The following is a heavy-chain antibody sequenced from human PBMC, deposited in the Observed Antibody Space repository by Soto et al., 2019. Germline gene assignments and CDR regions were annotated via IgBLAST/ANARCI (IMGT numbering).Heavy chain of an antibody. CDR2: IIPIFGTA. CDR1: GGTFSSYA. CDR3: ARGEGYCTNGVCSGVHYYYYYGMDV. J-gene: IGHJ6*02. V-gene: IGHV1-69*01. Sequence: QVQLVQSGAEVKKPGSSVKVSCKASGGTFSSYAISWVRQAPGQGLEWMGGIIPIFGTANYAQKFQGRVTISADETTSTAYMELSSLRSEDTAVDYCARGEGYCTNGVCSGVHYYYYYGMDVWGQGTTVTVSS. D-gene: IGHD2-8*01.